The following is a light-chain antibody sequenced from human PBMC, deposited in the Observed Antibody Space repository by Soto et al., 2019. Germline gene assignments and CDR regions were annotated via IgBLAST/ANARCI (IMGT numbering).Light chain of an antibody. CDR1: SSNIGDNY. CDR2: RNN. CDR3: RSYAGSDLYV. Sequence: QSVLTQPPSASGTPGQKVTISCSGSSSNIGDNYVYWHRQLPGTAPKLLIYRNNQRPSGVPDRFSGSKSGTSASLAISGLRSEEEADYYSRSYAGSDLYVFGSGTMVTVL. J-gene: IGLJ1*01. V-gene: IGLV1-47*01.